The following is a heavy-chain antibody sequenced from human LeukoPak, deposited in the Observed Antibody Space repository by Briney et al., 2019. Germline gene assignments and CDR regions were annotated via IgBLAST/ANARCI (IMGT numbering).Heavy chain of an antibody. Sequence: SETLSLTCTVSGGSISSYYWSWIRQPPGKGLEWIGYIYYSGSTNYNPSLKSRVTISVDTSKNQFSLKLSSVTAADTAVYYCARGDTIFGVVTTFDPWGQGTLVIVSS. CDR1: GGSISSYY. J-gene: IGHJ5*02. D-gene: IGHD3-3*01. V-gene: IGHV4-59*01. CDR3: ARGDTIFGVVTTFDP. CDR2: IYYSGST.